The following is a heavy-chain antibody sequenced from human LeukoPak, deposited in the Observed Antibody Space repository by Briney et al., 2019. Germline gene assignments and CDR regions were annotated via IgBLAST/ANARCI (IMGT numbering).Heavy chain of an antibody. J-gene: IGHJ4*02. CDR2: ISGSGGST. D-gene: IGHD6-13*01. Sequence: GGSLRLSCAASGFAFRYYAMSWVRQAPGKGLEWVSSISGSGGSTYYADSVKGRFTISRDNSKNTLYVQMNSLRAEDTAVYYCAKLVRQQLPHYWGQGTLVTVSS. V-gene: IGHV3-23*01. CDR1: GFAFRYYA. CDR3: AKLVRQQLPHY.